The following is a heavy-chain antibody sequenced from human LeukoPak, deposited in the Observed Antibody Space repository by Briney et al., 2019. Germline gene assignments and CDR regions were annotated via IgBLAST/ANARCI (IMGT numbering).Heavy chain of an antibody. D-gene: IGHD1-26*01. V-gene: IGHV3-30*18. CDR1: GFTFSSYG. CDR2: ISYDGSNK. CDR3: VKEQGVGATTGWYFDL. Sequence: PGGSLRLSCAASGFTFSSYGMHWVRQAPGKGLEWVAVISYDGSNKYYADSVKGRFTISRDNSKNTLYLQMSSLRAEDTAVYYCVKEQGVGATTGWYFDLWGRGTLVTVSS. J-gene: IGHJ2*01.